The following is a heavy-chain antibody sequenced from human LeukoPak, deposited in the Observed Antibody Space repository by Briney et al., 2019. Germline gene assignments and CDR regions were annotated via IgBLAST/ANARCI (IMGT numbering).Heavy chain of an antibody. J-gene: IGHJ5*02. CDR3: ARDQQLVASNWFDP. V-gene: IGHV1-2*02. CDR2: INPNSGGT. CDR1: GYTFTGYY. Sequence: ASVKVSCKASGYTFTGYYKHWVRQAPGQGLEWMGWINPNSGGTNYAQKFQGRVTMTRDTSISTAYMELSRLRSDDTAVYYCARDQQLVASNWFDPWGQGTLVTVSS. D-gene: IGHD6-13*01.